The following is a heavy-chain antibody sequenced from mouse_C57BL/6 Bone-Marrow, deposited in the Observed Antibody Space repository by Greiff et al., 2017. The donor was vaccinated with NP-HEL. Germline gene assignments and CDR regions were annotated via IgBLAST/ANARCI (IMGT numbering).Heavy chain of an antibody. J-gene: IGHJ2*01. CDR2: INPYNGGT. Sequence: EVQLQQSGPVLVKPGASVKMSCKASGYTFTDYYMNWVKQSHGKSLEWIGVINPYNGGTSYNQKFKGKATLTVDKSSSTAYMELNSLTSEDSAVYYCARNSSPPPGSSSDYWGQGTTLTVSS. CDR1: GYTFTDYY. V-gene: IGHV1-19*01. CDR3: ARNSSPPPGSSSDY. D-gene: IGHD1-1*01.